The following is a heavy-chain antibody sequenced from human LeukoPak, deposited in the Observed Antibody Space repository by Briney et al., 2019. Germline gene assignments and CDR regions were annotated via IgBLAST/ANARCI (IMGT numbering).Heavy chain of an antibody. CDR1: RFTFSDYG. V-gene: IGHV3-33*01. J-gene: IGHJ3*01. D-gene: IGHD2-21*02. Sequence: PGRSLRLSCAASRFTFSDYGMHWVRQAPGKGLEWVAVIWFDGSNEYYADSVKGRLTISRDNSKNTLYLQMNSLRAEDTAVYYCARGKGDAYRDAFDVWGQGTMVTVSS. CDR2: IWFDGSNE. CDR3: ARGKGDAYRDAFDV.